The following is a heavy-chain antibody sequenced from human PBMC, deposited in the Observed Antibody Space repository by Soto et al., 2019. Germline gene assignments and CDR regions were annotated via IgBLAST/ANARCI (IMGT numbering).Heavy chain of an antibody. Sequence: QVQLQESGPGLVKPSGTLSLTCAVSSGSISSSNWWSWVRQPPGKGLEWIGEIYHSGSTNYNPSLQSRVAISVDKSKNQFSLKLGSVTAADTAVYYCASHRAHGDYLDAFDIWGQGTMVTVSS. J-gene: IGHJ3*02. CDR2: IYHSGST. CDR1: SGSISSSNW. V-gene: IGHV4-4*02. D-gene: IGHD4-17*01. CDR3: ASHRAHGDYLDAFDI.